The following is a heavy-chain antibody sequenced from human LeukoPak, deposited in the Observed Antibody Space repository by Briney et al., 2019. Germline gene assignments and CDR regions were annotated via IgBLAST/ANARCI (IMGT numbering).Heavy chain of an antibody. CDR3: ARDRMNGMDV. J-gene: IGHJ6*02. CDR1: GFTFSTYW. CDR2: VKKDGTEE. V-gene: IGHV3-7*05. D-gene: IGHD2-15*01. Sequence: GESLRLSCAASGFTFSTYWMSWARQAPGKGLEWVAIVKKDGTEENYVDSVKGRFTISRDNARNSLFLEMNSLRVEDTAVYFCARDRMNGMDVWGQGTTVTVSS.